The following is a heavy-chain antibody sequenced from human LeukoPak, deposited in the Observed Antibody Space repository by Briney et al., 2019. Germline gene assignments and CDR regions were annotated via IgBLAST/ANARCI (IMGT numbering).Heavy chain of an antibody. CDR3: ARGLLSLVGSGSYLDY. D-gene: IGHD3-10*01. V-gene: IGHV1-8*01. CDR1: GYTFTSYD. J-gene: IGHJ4*02. CDR2: MNPNSGNT. Sequence: ASVKVSCKASGYTFTSYDINWVRQATGQGLEWMGWMNPNSGNTGYAQKFQGRVTMTRNTSISTAYMELSSLRSEDTAVYYCARGLLSLVGSGSYLDYWGQGTLVTVSS.